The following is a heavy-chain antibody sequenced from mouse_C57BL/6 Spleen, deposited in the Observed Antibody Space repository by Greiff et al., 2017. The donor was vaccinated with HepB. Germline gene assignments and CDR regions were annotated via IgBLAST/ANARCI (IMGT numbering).Heavy chain of an antibody. D-gene: IGHD4-1*01. J-gene: IGHJ4*01. Sequence: EVKLVESGGGLVQSGRSLRLSCATSGFTFSDFYMEWVRQAPGKGLEWIAASRNKANDYTTEYSASVKGRFIVSRDTSQSILYLQMNALRAEDTAIYYCARDALGRRAMDYWGQGTSVTVSS. CDR2: SRNKANDYTT. V-gene: IGHV7-1*01. CDR1: GFTFSDFY. CDR3: ARDALGRRAMDY.